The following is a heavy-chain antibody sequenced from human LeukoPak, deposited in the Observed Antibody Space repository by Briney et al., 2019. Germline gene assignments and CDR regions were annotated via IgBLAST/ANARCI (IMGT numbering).Heavy chain of an antibody. CDR2: IIPILGIA. J-gene: IGHJ6*02. CDR3: VSGYCSSTSCYYYYGMDV. D-gene: IGHD2-2*03. CDR1: GGTFSSYA. V-gene: IGHV1-69*04. Sequence: SVKVSCKASGGTFSSYAISWVRQAPGQGLEWMGRIIPILGIANYAQKFQGRVTITADKSTSTAYMELSSLRSEDTAVYYCVSGYCSSTSCYYYYGMDVWGQGTTVTVSS.